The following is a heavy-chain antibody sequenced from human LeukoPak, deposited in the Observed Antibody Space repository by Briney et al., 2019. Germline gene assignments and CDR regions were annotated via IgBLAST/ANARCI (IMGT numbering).Heavy chain of an antibody. CDR2: ISGAGTRT. V-gene: IGHV3-23*01. D-gene: IGHD4-17*01. Sequence: GGSLRLSCAVSGFSFNSHAMAWVRQSPVKGLEWISAISGAGTRTHYSDSVRGRFTISRDNSKNTIHLEMNSLRPEDTAVYYCAMDFWSTVTTEWGQGTLVTVSS. J-gene: IGHJ4*02. CDR1: GFSFNSHA. CDR3: AMDFWSTVTTE.